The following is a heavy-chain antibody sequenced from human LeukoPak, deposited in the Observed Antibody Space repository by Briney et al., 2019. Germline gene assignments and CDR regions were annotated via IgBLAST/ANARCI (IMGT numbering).Heavy chain of an antibody. CDR3: ARSIKSSSWGVDY. Sequence: GGSLRLSCAASGFTFGAYAMHWVRQAPGKGLEWVSSISSSSSYIYYADSVKGRFTISRDNAKNSLYLQMNSLRAEDTAVYYCARSIKSSSWGVDYWGQGTLVTVSS. J-gene: IGHJ4*02. CDR1: GFTFGAYA. CDR2: ISSSSSYI. D-gene: IGHD6-13*01. V-gene: IGHV3-21*01.